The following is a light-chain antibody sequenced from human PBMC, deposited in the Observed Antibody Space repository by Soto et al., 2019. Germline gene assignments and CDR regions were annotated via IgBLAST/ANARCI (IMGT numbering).Light chain of an antibody. CDR1: QTVSSK. Sequence: EIVLTQSPATLSSSPGERATLSCRASQTVSSKLAWYQHKPGQAPRLLIYGASSRATGIPDRFSGSGSGTDFTLTISRLEPEDFAVYYCQQYGSSPTFGQGTKVDIK. CDR3: QQYGSSPT. CDR2: GAS. J-gene: IGKJ1*01. V-gene: IGKV3-20*01.